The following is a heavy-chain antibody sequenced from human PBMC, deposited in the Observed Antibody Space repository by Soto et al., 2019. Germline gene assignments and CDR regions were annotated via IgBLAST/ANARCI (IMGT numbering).Heavy chain of an antibody. Sequence: EVQLLESGGGLVQPGGSLRLSCAASGFTFSSYAMSWVRQATGKGLEWVSAVSGSGGSTYYADSVKGRFTISRDKSKNTLYLQMNSLRAEDTAVYYCAKSLGRIAAAGQRGYWGPGTLVTGSS. CDR3: AKSLGRIAAAGQRGY. D-gene: IGHD6-13*01. J-gene: IGHJ4*02. CDR2: VSGSGGST. CDR1: GFTFSSYA. V-gene: IGHV3-23*01.